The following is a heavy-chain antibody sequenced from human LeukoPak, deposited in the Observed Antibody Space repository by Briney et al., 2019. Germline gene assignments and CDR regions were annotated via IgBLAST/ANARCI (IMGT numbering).Heavy chain of an antibody. CDR3: ARVGGGSGWYRLSWFDP. D-gene: IGHD6-19*01. J-gene: IGHJ5*02. CDR1: GDSISTSSYY. V-gene: IGHV4-39*07. Sequence: SETLSLTCTVSGDSISTSSYYWGWIRQPPGKGLEWIGSIYYTGSTNYNPSLKSRVTISVDTSKNQFSLKLSSVTAADTAVYYCARVGGGSGWYRLSWFDPWGQGTLVTVSS. CDR2: IYYTGST.